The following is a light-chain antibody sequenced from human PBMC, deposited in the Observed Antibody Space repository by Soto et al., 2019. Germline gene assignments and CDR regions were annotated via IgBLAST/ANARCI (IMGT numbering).Light chain of an antibody. CDR2: WAS. Sequence: DIVMTQSPDSLAVSLGERATINCKSSQSILYSSNNKNYLAWYQQKPGQPPKLLIYWASTRESGVPDRFSGSGSGTDFTLTISSLQAGDVAVXYCQQYYEAPQTFGQGTKVEIK. CDR3: QQYYEAPQT. CDR1: QSILYSSNNKNY. J-gene: IGKJ1*01. V-gene: IGKV4-1*01.